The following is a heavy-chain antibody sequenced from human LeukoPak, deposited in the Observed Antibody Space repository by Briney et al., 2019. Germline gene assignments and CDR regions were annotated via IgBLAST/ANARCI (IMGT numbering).Heavy chain of an antibody. V-gene: IGHV3-23*01. Sequence: GGSLRLSSAASGFTFSSYAMSWVRQAPGRGLEWVSAISGSGGSTYYADSVKGRFTISSDNSKNTLYLQINSLRAKDTAVYYCAARSPTVTTWRDYWGQGTLVTVSS. CDR1: GFTFSSYA. D-gene: IGHD4-17*01. J-gene: IGHJ4*02. CDR3: AARSPTVTTWRDY. CDR2: ISGSGGST.